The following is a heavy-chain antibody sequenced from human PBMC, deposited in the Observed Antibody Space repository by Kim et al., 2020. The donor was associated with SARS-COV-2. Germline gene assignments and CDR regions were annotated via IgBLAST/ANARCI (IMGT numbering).Heavy chain of an antibody. J-gene: IGHJ6*02. V-gene: IGHV1-18*01. D-gene: IGHD3-10*01. Sequence: ASVKVSCKSSGYTFTSYGMNWVRQAPGQGLEWMGWISADSVDTKYAQKLQDRVTMTTDTSTRTVYMELRNLKSNDTAVYYCARGDRYYPQQYDMDIWGQGTTVIVSS. CDR2: ISADSVDT. CDR1: GYTFTSYG. CDR3: ARGDRYYPQQYDMDI.